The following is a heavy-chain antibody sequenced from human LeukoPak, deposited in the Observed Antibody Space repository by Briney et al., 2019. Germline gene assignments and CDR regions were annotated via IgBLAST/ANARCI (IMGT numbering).Heavy chain of an antibody. Sequence: SETLSLTCTVSGYSINSGYYWGWIRQPPGKGLEWIGYIYYSGSTYYNPSLKSRVTISVDTSKNQFSLKLSSVTAADTAVYYCARRYYGSGTMDVWGKGTTVTISS. J-gene: IGHJ6*03. V-gene: IGHV4-38-2*02. CDR1: GYSINSGYY. D-gene: IGHD3-10*01. CDR2: IYYSGST. CDR3: ARRYYGSGTMDV.